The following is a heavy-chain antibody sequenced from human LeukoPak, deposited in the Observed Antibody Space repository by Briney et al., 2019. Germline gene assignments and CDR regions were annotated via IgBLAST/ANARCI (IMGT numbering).Heavy chain of an antibody. J-gene: IGHJ4*02. V-gene: IGHV4-39*01. Sequence: SETLSLTCTVSGDSMSSTTYFWGWIRQPPGKGLEWIGSMPSSGRTFYNPSLKSRVTISIDTSKNQFSLWLTSVTAADTAVYYCARHFDCSNGACKDYWGQGTLVTVSP. CDR2: MPSSGRT. D-gene: IGHD2-8*01. CDR3: ARHFDCSNGACKDY. CDR1: GDSMSSTTYF.